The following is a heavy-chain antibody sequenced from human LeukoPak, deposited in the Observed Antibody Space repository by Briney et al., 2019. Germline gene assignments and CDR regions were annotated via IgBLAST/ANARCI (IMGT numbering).Heavy chain of an antibody. V-gene: IGHV4-59*08. CDR3: ARHHERSGYRAVDY. D-gene: IGHD3-22*01. Sequence: SETLSLTRTVSGGYIRCYYWSWIRQPPGKGLEWFGYIYYSGSTNYNPSLKRRDTISVDTYMHQFSLKMSSVTSADTAVYYCARHHERSGYRAVDYWGQGTLVTVSS. J-gene: IGHJ4*02. CDR1: GGYIRCYY. CDR2: IYYSGST.